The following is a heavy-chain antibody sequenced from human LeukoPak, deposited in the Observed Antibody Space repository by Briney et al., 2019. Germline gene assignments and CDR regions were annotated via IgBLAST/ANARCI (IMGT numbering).Heavy chain of an antibody. Sequence: GGSLRLSCAVSGLTFSSSWMDWVRQAPGKGLEWVASINPDGNKKYSADSVKGRFTISRDNAENSLYLQMNSLRVEDTAFHYCARDLAYSRLDYWGQGMLVTVSS. CDR2: INPDGNKK. CDR1: GLTFSSSW. D-gene: IGHD5-18*01. J-gene: IGHJ4*02. CDR3: ARDLAYSRLDY. V-gene: IGHV3-7*01.